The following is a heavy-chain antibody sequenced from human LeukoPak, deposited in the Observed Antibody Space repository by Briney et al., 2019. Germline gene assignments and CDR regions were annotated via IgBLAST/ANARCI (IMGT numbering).Heavy chain of an antibody. Sequence: PGGTLRLSCAASGFTFSSYGMSWVREAPGKGLGWVSTISASGADAYYADSVRGRFTISRDNSRSALYLQLSRLRVDDTAFYYCPKPLLTPGNWGPGTLVTVSS. V-gene: IGHV3-23*01. J-gene: IGHJ4*02. CDR2: ISASGADA. D-gene: IGHD4-23*01. CDR3: PKPLLTPGN. CDR1: GFTFSSYG.